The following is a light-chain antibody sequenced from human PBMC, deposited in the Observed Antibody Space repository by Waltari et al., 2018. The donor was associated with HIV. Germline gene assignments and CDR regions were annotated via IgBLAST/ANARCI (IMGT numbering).Light chain of an antibody. Sequence: QSALTQPASVSGSPGQSITISCTGTSSDSGGFKSVSWYQQSPGKAPKLIIDDVSYRPSGVSNRFSGSKSGNTASLTISGLQAEDEADYYCGSSMTNVNMDVFGGGTKLTVL. CDR1: SSDSGGFKS. CDR2: DVS. J-gene: IGLJ2*01. CDR3: GSSMTNVNMDV. V-gene: IGLV2-14*03.